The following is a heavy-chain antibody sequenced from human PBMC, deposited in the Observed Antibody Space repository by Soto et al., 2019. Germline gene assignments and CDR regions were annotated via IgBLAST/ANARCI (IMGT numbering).Heavy chain of an antibody. D-gene: IGHD6-13*01. Sequence: EVHLLESGGGLVHPGASLRLSCGASGFTFSSCVMTWVRQAPGKGLEWVSCITDSGTGTYYADSVKGRFTISRDNSKNTMYLQMNNLRVEDTGVYYCAKGLINGRWYAEDWGLGSLVTVSS. CDR3: AKGLINGRWYAED. CDR2: ITDSGTGT. J-gene: IGHJ4*02. CDR1: GFTFSSCV. V-gene: IGHV3-23*01.